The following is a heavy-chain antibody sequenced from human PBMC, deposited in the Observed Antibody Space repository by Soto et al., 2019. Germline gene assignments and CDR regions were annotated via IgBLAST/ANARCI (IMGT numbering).Heavy chain of an antibody. CDR1: GGTFDNYA. D-gene: IGHD5-12*01. CDR2: IIPVLGAA. J-gene: IGHJ4*02. V-gene: IGHV1-69*01. CDR3: ARVAPWLGYYFDY. Sequence: QVQLVQSGAEVRKPGSSVQVSCKASGGTFDNYAIVWVRQAPGQGLEWVGGIIPVLGAANYAQKFHDKVTITADASTSTAYMGLSSLTSEDTAVYYCARVAPWLGYYFDYWGQGTLVTVSS.